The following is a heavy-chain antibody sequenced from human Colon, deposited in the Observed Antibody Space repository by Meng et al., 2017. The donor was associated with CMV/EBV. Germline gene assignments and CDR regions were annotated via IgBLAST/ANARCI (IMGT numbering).Heavy chain of an antibody. CDR3: ARDNWNYGYEY. J-gene: IGHJ4*02. Sequence: GESLKISCAASGFTFSSYWMSWVRQAPGKGLEWVANIKQDGSEKYYVDSVKGRFTISRDNAKNSLYLQMNSLRAEDTAVYYCARDNWNYGYEYWGQGTLVTVSS. CDR2: IKQDGSEK. CDR1: GFTFSSYW. V-gene: IGHV3-7*01. D-gene: IGHD1-7*01.